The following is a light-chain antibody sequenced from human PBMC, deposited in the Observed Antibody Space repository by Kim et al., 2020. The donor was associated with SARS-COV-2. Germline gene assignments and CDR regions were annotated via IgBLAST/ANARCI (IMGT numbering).Light chain of an antibody. CDR3: QAWDSTWV. CDR1: NLGHKY. V-gene: IGLV3-1*01. J-gene: IGLJ3*02. CDR2: EDT. Sequence: VSVSPGQTATITCSGDNLGHKYACWYQQKPGQSPVMVIYEDTKRPSGIPERFSGSTSGNTATLTISGTQSMDEADYYCQAWDSTWVFGGGTQLTVL.